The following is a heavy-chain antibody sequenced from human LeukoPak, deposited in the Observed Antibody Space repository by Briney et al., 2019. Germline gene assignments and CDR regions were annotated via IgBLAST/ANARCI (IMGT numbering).Heavy chain of an antibody. D-gene: IGHD3-3*01. CDR2: IFTSGGT. J-gene: IGHJ6*03. CDR1: GGSLGSYY. CDR3: ARGNGYDFWSGYYIPAYYYYMDV. V-gene: IGHV4-4*07. Sequence: SETPSLTRTVSGGSLGSYYWGWGRQPPREGLGWGGRIFTSGGTNYNPSLKSRVTMSVDTSKNQFSLKLSSVTAADTAVYYCARGNGYDFWSGYYIPAYYYYMDVWGKGTTVTVSS.